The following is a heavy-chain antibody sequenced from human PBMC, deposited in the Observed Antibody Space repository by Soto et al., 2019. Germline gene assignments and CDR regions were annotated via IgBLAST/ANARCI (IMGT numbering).Heavy chain of an antibody. D-gene: IGHD2-15*01. CDR1: GGTFSSYT. Sequence: QVQLVQSGAEVKKPGSSVKVSCKASGGTFSSYTISWVRQAPGQGLEWMGRIIPILGIANYAQKFQGRVTITADKSTSTAHMELSSLRSEDTAVYYCARLSEGGNRHYYYYGMDVWGQGTTVTVSS. CDR2: IIPILGIA. J-gene: IGHJ6*02. CDR3: ARLSEGGNRHYYYYGMDV. V-gene: IGHV1-69*02.